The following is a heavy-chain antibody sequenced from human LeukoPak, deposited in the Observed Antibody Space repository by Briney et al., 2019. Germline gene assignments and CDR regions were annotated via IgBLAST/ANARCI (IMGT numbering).Heavy chain of an antibody. CDR3: ARYSYKHDC. CDR2: MKEDGSQE. J-gene: IGHJ4*02. Sequence: GGSLRLSCAASGLTFSHYWMTWVRQAPGKGLEWVANMKEDGSQETYVDSVKGRFTISRDNAKNSLYLQVNNVRAEDTAVYYCARYSYKHDCWGQGTLVTVSS. D-gene: IGHD2-15*01. CDR1: GLTFSHYW. V-gene: IGHV3-7*01.